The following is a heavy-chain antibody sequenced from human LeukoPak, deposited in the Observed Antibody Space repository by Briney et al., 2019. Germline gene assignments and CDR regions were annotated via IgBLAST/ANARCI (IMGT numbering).Heavy chain of an antibody. V-gene: IGHV4-34*01. CDR2: IKHSGST. CDR3: ASQGKDCSGGSCYSGVRYFDY. CDR1: GGSFSGYY. Sequence: SETLSLTCAVYGGSFSGYYWSWIRQPPGKGLEWIGEIKHSGSTNYNPSLKSRVTISVDTSKNQFSLKLSSVTAADTAVYYCASQGKDCSGGSCYSGVRYFDYWGQGTLVTVSS. D-gene: IGHD2-15*01. J-gene: IGHJ4*02.